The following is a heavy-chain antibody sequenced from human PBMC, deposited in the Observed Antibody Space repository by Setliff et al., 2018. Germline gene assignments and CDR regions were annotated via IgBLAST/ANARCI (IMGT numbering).Heavy chain of an antibody. CDR2: IYSSGST. V-gene: IGHV4-30-4*08. CDR3: ARESRYYYDNLGTLDY. D-gene: IGHD3-22*01. Sequence: PSETLSLTCTVSGGSISSGDYYWSWIRQPPGKGLEWIGYIYSSGSTYYNPSLKGRVSISVDTSKNQFSLKLSSVTAADTAVYYCARESRYYYDNLGTLDYWGQGTLVTVSS. CDR1: GGSISSGDYY. J-gene: IGHJ4*02.